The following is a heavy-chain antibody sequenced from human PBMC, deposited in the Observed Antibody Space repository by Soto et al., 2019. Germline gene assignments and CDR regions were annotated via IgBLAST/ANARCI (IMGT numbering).Heavy chain of an antibody. Sequence: GGSLRLSCAASGFTVSSNYMSWVRQAPGKGLEWVSVIYSGGSTYYADSVKGRFTISRDNSKNTLYLQMNSLRAEDTAVYYCARSSNSIAAAGTGFDYWGQGTLVTVS. CDR2: IYSGGST. V-gene: IGHV3-53*01. CDR1: GFTVSSNY. J-gene: IGHJ4*02. CDR3: ARSSNSIAAAGTGFDY. D-gene: IGHD6-13*01.